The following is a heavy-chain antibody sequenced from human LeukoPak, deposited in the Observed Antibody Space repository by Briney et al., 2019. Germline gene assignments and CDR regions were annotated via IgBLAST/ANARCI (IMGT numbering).Heavy chain of an antibody. J-gene: IGHJ5*02. CDR1: GGSISSSSYS. CDR3: ARRPSSGSYST. CDR2: IYYSGST. D-gene: IGHD1-26*01. Sequence: SETLSLTRTVSGGSISSSSYSWGWIRQPPGKGLEWIGSIYYSGSTYYNPSLKSRVTISVDTSKNQFSLKLSSVTAADTAVYYCARRPSSGSYSTWGQGTLVTVSS. V-gene: IGHV4-39*01.